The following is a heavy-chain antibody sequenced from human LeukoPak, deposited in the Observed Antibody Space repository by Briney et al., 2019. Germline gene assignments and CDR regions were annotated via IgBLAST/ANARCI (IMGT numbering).Heavy chain of an antibody. CDR1: GYTFTGYH. Sequence: GASVKVSCKASGYTFTGYHMHWVRQAPGQGLEWMGSMNPNSGGIQYVQKFQGRVTMTRDTSISTAYMEVSSLRSDDTAVYYCARGSGIVEAARHGNDYWGQGTLVTVSS. V-gene: IGHV1-2*02. CDR2: MNPNSGGI. CDR3: ARGSGIVEAARHGNDY. J-gene: IGHJ4*02. D-gene: IGHD6-6*01.